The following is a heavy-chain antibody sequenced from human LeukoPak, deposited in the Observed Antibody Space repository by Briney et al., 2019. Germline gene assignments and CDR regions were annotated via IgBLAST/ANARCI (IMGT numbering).Heavy chain of an antibody. CDR2: MSDYNGNT. J-gene: IGHJ5*02. Sequence: ASVKVSCKASGYTFTSYGISWVRQAPGQGLEWMGWMSDYNGNTNYAQKLQGRVTMTTDTSTSTAYMELRSPRSDDTAVYYCAREYSGSNWWFDPWGQGTLVTVSS. V-gene: IGHV1-18*01. CDR3: AREYSGSNWWFDP. D-gene: IGHD1-26*01. CDR1: GYTFTSYG.